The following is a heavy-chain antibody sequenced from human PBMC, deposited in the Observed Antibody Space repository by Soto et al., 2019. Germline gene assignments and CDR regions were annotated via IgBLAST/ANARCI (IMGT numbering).Heavy chain of an antibody. D-gene: IGHD6-13*01. CDR3: AKGGLPYSSSWYAFDI. CDR1: GFTFSSYA. CDR2: ISGSGGST. V-gene: IGHV3-23*01. Sequence: GGSLRLSCAASGFTFSSYAMSWVRQAPGKGLEWVSAISGSGGSTYYADSVKGRFTISRDNSKNTLYLQINSLRAEDTAVYYCAKGGLPYSSSWYAFDIWGQGTMVTVSS. J-gene: IGHJ3*02.